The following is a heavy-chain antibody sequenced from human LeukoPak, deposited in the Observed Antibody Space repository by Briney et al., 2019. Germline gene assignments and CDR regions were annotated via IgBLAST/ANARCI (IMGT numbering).Heavy chain of an antibody. CDR2: INHSGST. CDR3: ARGRVDMITFGGVIVYYFDY. CDR1: GGSFSGYY. Sequence: PSETLSLTCAVYGGSFSGYYWSWIRQPPGEGLEWIGEINHSGSTNYNPSLKSRVTISVDTSKNQFSLKLSSVTAADTAVYYCARGRVDMITFGGVIVYYFDYWGQGTLVTVSS. D-gene: IGHD3-16*02. V-gene: IGHV4-34*01. J-gene: IGHJ4*02.